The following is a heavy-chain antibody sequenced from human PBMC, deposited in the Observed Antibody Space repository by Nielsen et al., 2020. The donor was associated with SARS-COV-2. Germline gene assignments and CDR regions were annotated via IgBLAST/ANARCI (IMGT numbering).Heavy chain of an antibody. D-gene: IGHD6-19*01. J-gene: IGHJ4*02. Sequence: GGSLRLSCAASGFSFSDSAMHWVRQASGKGLEWVGRIRSKANSYATGFAASVKGRFTISRDDSKNTLYLQMNSLRAEDTAVYYCAKRSGYTSGWYGDYWGQGTLVTVSS. CDR3: AKRSGYTSGWYGDY. CDR2: IRSKANSYAT. CDR1: GFSFSDSA. V-gene: IGHV3-73*01.